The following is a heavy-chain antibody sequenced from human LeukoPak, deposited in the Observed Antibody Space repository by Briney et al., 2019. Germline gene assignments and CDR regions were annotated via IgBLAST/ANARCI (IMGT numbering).Heavy chain of an antibody. D-gene: IGHD6-19*01. V-gene: IGHV3-23*01. Sequence: GGSLRLSCAASGFTFTNYNMNWVRQAPGKGLEWISYISGGSGTIYYANSVKGRFTISRDNSKNTLYLQMNSLRADDTAVYYCAKYSSGWYRVPFDYWGQGTLVTVSS. J-gene: IGHJ4*02. CDR2: ISGGSGTI. CDR1: GFTFTNYN. CDR3: AKYSSGWYRVPFDY.